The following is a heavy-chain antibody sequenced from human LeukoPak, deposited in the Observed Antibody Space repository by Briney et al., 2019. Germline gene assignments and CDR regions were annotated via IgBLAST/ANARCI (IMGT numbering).Heavy chain of an antibody. Sequence: SETLSLTCTVSGGSISSHYWSWIRQPPGKGLEWIGYIYYSGSTNYNPSLKSRVTISVDTSKNQFSLKLSSVTAADTAVYYCARGVDYYDSSGPWGIWGQGTMVTVSS. CDR3: ARGVDYYDSSGPWGI. D-gene: IGHD3-22*01. CDR2: IYYSGST. V-gene: IGHV4-59*11. CDR1: GGSISSHY. J-gene: IGHJ3*02.